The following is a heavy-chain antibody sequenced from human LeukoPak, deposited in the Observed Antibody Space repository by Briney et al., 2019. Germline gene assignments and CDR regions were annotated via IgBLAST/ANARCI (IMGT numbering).Heavy chain of an antibody. CDR3: ARGDIAAAGTFFDY. V-gene: IGHV4-59*01. CDR2: IYYSGST. Sequence: SEALSLTCTVSGGSISSYYWSWIRQPPGKGLEWIGYIYYSGSTNYSPSLKSRVTISVDTSKNQFSLKLSSVTAADTAVYYCARGDIAAAGTFFDYWGRGTLVTVSS. D-gene: IGHD6-13*01. CDR1: GGSISSYY. J-gene: IGHJ4*02.